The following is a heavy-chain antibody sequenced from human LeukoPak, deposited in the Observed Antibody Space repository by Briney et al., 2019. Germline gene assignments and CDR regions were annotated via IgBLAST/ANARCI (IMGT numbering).Heavy chain of an antibody. V-gene: IGHV3-7*01. Sequence: GGSLRLSCAASGFTFSSYWMSWVRQAPGKGVEWVANIKQDGSEKYYVDSVKGRFTISRDSTKNSLYLQMNSLRAEDTAVYYCARDGYSSSSVLRYWGQGTLVTVSS. J-gene: IGHJ4*02. D-gene: IGHD6-6*01. CDR2: IKQDGSEK. CDR3: ARDGYSSSSVLRY. CDR1: GFTFSSYW.